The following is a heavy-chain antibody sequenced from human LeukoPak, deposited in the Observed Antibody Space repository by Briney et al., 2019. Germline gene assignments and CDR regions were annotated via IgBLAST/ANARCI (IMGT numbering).Heavy chain of an antibody. CDR3: ARQIRYFDWPQVPYDY. V-gene: IGHV1-8*03. D-gene: IGHD3-9*01. CDR2: MNPNSGNT. CDR1: GYTFTSYD. Sequence: ASVKVSCKASGYTFTSYDINWVRQATGQGLEWMGWMNPNSGNTGYAQKFQGRVTITRNTSISTAYMELSSLRSEDTAVYYCARQIRYFDWPQVPYDYWGQGTLVTVSS. J-gene: IGHJ4*02.